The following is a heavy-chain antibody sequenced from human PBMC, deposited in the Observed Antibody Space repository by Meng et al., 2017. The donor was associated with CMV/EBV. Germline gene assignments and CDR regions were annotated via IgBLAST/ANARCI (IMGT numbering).Heavy chain of an antibody. CDR3: ARGTGRSITIFGVVTHYYYGMDV. J-gene: IGHJ6*02. Sequence: ESLKISCAVYGGSFSGYYWSWIRQPPGKGLEWIGEINHSGSTNYNPSLKSRVTISVDTSKNQFSLKLSSVTAADTAVYYCARGTGRSITIFGVVTHYYYGMDVWGQGTTVTVSS. V-gene: IGHV4-34*01. D-gene: IGHD3-3*01. CDR1: GGSFSGYY. CDR2: INHSGST.